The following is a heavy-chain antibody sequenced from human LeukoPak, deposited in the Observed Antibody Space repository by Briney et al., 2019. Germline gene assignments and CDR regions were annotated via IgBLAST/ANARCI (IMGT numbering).Heavy chain of an antibody. CDR1: GGSFSGYY. CDR3: ARVPDYYDSSGYYYGWFDP. Sequence: SETLSLTCAVYGGSFSGYYWSWIRQPPGKGLEWIGEINHSGSTNYNPSLKSRVTISVDTSKNQFSLKLSSVTAADTAVYYCARVPDYYDSSGYYYGWFDPWGQGTLVTVSS. D-gene: IGHD3-22*01. J-gene: IGHJ5*02. V-gene: IGHV4-34*01. CDR2: INHSGST.